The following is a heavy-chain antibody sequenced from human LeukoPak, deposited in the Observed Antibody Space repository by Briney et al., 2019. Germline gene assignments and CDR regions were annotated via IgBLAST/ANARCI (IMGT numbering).Heavy chain of an antibody. CDR3: AKFRTILTGRIDY. J-gene: IGHJ4*02. CDR1: GFTFSSYA. V-gene: IGHV3-23*01. Sequence: GGSLRLSCATSGFTFSSYAMSWVRQAPGKGLEWVSAISGSGGSTYYADSVKGRFTISRDNSKNTLYLQMNSLRAEDTAVYYCAKFRTILTGRIDYWGQGTLVTVSS. CDR2: ISGSGGST. D-gene: IGHD3-9*01.